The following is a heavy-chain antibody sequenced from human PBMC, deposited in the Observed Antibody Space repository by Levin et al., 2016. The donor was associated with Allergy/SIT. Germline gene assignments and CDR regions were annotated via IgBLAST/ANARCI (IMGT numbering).Heavy chain of an antibody. J-gene: IGHJ3*02. D-gene: IGHD5-18*01. Sequence: GGSLRLSCAASGFTFSNGWMSWVRQAPGKGLEWVGRIKSKTDGGTTDYAAPVKGRFTISRDDSKNTLYLQMNSLKTEDTAVYYCTTAHSPTEGAFDIWGQGTTVTVSS. CDR2: IKSKTDGGTT. CDR3: TTAHSPTEGAFDI. V-gene: IGHV3-15*01. CDR1: GFTFSNGW.